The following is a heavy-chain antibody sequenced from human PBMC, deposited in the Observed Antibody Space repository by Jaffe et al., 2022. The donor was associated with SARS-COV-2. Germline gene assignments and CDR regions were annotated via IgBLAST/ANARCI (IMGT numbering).Heavy chain of an antibody. Sequence: QVQLVQSGAEVRKPGASVKVSCKASGYTFTTYAIHWVRQAPGQRLEWMGWIHAGIGDTKYSQKFQGRVTITRDTSTSTAYMDLSGLRSEDTAVYYCARGGNYFDPWGQGTLVTVSS. CDR2: IHAGIGDT. J-gene: IGHJ5*02. V-gene: IGHV1-3*01. D-gene: IGHD3-16*01. CDR3: ARGGNYFDP. CDR1: GYTFTTYA.